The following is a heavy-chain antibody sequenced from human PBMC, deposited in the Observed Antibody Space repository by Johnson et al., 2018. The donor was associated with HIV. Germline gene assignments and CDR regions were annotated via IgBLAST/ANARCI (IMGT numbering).Heavy chain of an antibody. V-gene: IGHV3-23*04. CDR1: GFTFSSYA. Sequence: MQLVESGGGLVQPGGSLRLSCAASGFTFSSYAMSWVRQAPGKGLEWVSAISGSGGSTYYADSVKGRFTISRDNSKNTLYLQMNSLRAEDTAVYYCARGDYHDSSGYFSDAFDVWGQGTMVTVSS. D-gene: IGHD3-22*01. CDR2: ISGSGGST. CDR3: ARGDYHDSSGYFSDAFDV. J-gene: IGHJ3*01.